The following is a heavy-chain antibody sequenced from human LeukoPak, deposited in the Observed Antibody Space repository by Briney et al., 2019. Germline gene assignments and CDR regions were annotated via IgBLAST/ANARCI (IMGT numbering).Heavy chain of an antibody. J-gene: IGHJ1*01. CDR3: ATFEYYYDSSGYQEYFQH. CDR2: IIPIFGTA. V-gene: IGHV1-69*05. D-gene: IGHD3-22*01. Sequence: SVKVSCKASGGTFNSYDISWVRQAPGQGSEGMGGIIPIFGTANYSKKFQGRVTITTDESTSTAYMELSSLRSEDTAVYYCATFEYYYDSSGYQEYFQHWGQGTLVTVSS. CDR1: GGTFNSYD.